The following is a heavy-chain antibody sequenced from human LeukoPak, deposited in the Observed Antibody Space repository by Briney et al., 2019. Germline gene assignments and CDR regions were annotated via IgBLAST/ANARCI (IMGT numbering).Heavy chain of an antibody. D-gene: IGHD5-18*01. CDR1: GGSISSYY. J-gene: IGHJ5*02. CDR3: ARRDGRGYSYGYFHWLDP. V-gene: IGHV4-59*01. Sequence: SETLSLTCTVSGGSISSYYWSWIRQPPGKGLEWIGDIFDSGNTNYNPSLKSRVTISGDTSKNQFSLNLNSVTAADTAVYYCARRDGRGYSYGYFHWLDPWGQGTRVTVSS. CDR2: IFDSGNT.